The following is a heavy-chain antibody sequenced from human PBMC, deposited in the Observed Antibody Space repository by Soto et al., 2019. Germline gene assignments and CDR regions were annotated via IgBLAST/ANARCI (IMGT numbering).Heavy chain of an antibody. Sequence: QITLNESGPTPVKPRQTLTLTCTFSGFSLTTSGVGVGWIRQSPGKAPEWLALIYWDDDKRYSPSLKSRLTITNDTSKNQVVPTMADLDPADTATYYRAHGVLRTFFGLVTTTAIYFDFWGQGTPVAVSS. CDR2: IYWDDDK. V-gene: IGHV2-5*02. J-gene: IGHJ4*02. CDR3: AHGVLRTFFGLVTTTAIYFDF. CDR1: GFSLTTSGVG. D-gene: IGHD3-3*01.